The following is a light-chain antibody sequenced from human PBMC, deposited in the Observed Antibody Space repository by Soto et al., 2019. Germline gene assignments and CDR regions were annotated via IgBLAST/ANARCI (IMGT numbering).Light chain of an antibody. CDR3: QQYHTWPIT. J-gene: IGKJ4*01. Sequence: DIFMTQSPATVSVAPGERVTFSCRASQGVSRKLAWYQHKPGQAPRLLISGASTGATGIPARFSGSGSGTEFTLTISSLQSEDCAIYYCQQYHTWPITFGGGTKVDIK. CDR2: GAS. CDR1: QGVSRK. V-gene: IGKV3-15*01.